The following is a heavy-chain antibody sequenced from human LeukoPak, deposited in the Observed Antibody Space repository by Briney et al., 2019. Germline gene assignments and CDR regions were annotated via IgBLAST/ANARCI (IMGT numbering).Heavy chain of an antibody. CDR3: ARIGLQLANHAFDT. D-gene: IGHD6-13*01. CDR2: ISNSGGTT. J-gene: IGHJ3*02. V-gene: IGHV3-23*01. CDR1: GFTFSNYA. Sequence: GGSLRLSCAASGFTFSNYALNWVRQAPGKGLEWVSGISNSGGTTYYADSMKGRFYADSVKGRFTISRDNSKNTLYLQMNSLRAEDTAVYYCARIGLQLANHAFDTWGQGTMVTVSS.